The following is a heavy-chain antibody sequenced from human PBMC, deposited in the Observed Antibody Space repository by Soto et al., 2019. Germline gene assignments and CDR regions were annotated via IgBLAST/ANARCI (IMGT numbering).Heavy chain of an antibody. V-gene: IGHV1-69*01. Sequence: QVQLVQSGAEVKKPGSSVKVSCKASGGTFSSYAISWVRQAPGQGLEWMGGIIPNFGTANYAQKFQGRGTITADESTSTAYMELSSLSSEDTAVYYCARASGAAAMATGYYYGMDVWGQGTTVTVSS. D-gene: IGHD5-18*01. CDR2: IIPNFGTA. CDR1: GGTFSSYA. J-gene: IGHJ6*02. CDR3: ARASGAAAMATGYYYGMDV.